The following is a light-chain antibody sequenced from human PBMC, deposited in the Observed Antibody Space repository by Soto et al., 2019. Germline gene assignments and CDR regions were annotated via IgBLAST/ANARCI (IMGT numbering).Light chain of an antibody. CDR2: GAS. V-gene: IGKV3-20*01. CDR3: QQYGSSPWT. Sequence: IVFTQSPGTLSLSPGERATLSCRASRDVSSNYLVWYQQKPGRAPRLLIYGASSRATGIPDRFSGSGSGTDFTLTISRLEPEDFAVYYCQQYGSSPWTFGQGTKVDIK. CDR1: RDVSSNY. J-gene: IGKJ1*01.